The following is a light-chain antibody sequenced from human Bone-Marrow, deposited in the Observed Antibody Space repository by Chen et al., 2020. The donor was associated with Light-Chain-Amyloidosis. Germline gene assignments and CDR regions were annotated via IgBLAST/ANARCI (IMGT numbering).Light chain of an antibody. CDR1: SSDVGGDNH. CDR2: EVT. CDR3: SSYTITNTLV. V-gene: IGLV2-14*01. J-gene: IGLJ1*01. Sequence: QSALTQPASVSGSPGQSITISCTGTSSDVGGDNHGSWYQQHPDKAPKLMIYEVTNRPSWVPDRFSGSKSDTTASLPLSGLQTEDEADYFCSSYTITNTLVFGSGTRVTVL.